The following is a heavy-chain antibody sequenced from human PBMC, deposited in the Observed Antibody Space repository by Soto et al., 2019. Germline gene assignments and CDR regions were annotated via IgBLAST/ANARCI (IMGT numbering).Heavy chain of an antibody. CDR2: IIPILGIA. Sequence: QVQLVQSGAAVKKPGSSVKVSCKASGGTFSSYTISWVRQAPGQGLEWMGRIIPILGIANYAQKFQGRVTITADKSTSTAYMELSSLRSEDTAVYYCARSVAAAGTTYYYYGMDVWGQGTTVTVSS. D-gene: IGHD6-13*01. J-gene: IGHJ6*02. V-gene: IGHV1-69*02. CDR1: GGTFSSYT. CDR3: ARSVAAAGTTYYYYGMDV.